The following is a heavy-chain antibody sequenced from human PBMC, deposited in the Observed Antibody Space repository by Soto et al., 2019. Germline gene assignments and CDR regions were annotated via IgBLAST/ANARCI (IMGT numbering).Heavy chain of an antibody. CDR3: ASSGRSSGAFDI. CDR2: IYYSGST. D-gene: IGHD6-25*01. V-gene: IGHV4-59*01. Sequence: QVQLQESGPGLVKPSETLSLTCTVSGGSISSYYWSWIRQPPGKGLEWIGYIYYSGSTNYNPSLKSRVTISVDTSKSQFALKLSSVTVADTAVYYCASSGRSSGAFDIWGQGKIVTVSS. J-gene: IGHJ3*02. CDR1: GGSISSYY.